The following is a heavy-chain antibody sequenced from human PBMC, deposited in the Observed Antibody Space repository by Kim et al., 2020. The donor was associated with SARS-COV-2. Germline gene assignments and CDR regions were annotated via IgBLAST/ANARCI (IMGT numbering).Heavy chain of an antibody. CDR3: ARDRAYGDYESSSRAMDV. Sequence: SETLSLTCTVSGGSISSSSYYWGWIRQPPGKGLEWIGSIYYSGSTYYNPSLKSRVTISVDTSKNQFSLKLSSVTAADTAVYYCARDRAYGDYESSSRAMDVWGQGTTVTVSS. CDR2: IYYSGST. J-gene: IGHJ6*02. V-gene: IGHV4-39*07. D-gene: IGHD4-17*01. CDR1: GGSISSSSYY.